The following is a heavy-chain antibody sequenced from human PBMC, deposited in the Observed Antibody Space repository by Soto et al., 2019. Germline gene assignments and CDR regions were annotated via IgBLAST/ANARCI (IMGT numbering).Heavy chain of an antibody. J-gene: IGHJ4*02. CDR1: GGSISSSSYY. Sequence: TSETLSLTCTVSGGSISSSSYYWSWIRQHPGKGLEWIGCIYYSGSTYYNPSLKSRVTISVDTSKNQFSLKLSSVTAADTAVYYCARGPPLIWGQGTLVTVSS. V-gene: IGHV4-31*03. CDR2: IYYSGST. CDR3: ARGPPLI.